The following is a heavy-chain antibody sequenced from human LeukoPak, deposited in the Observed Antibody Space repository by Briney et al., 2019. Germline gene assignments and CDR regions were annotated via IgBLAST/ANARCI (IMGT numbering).Heavy chain of an antibody. J-gene: IGHJ4*02. Sequence: PGGSLRLSCEASGFSFNTHWMNWVRQTPGKGLEWMANISPDGSEEFYVDSLKGRFTISRDNAKNLVYLQMNNLRAEDTAVYYSSGRSGFSSIYWGQGILVTVSS. V-gene: IGHV3-7*01. CDR3: SGRSGFSSIY. D-gene: IGHD2-2*01. CDR1: GFSFNTHW. CDR2: ISPDGSEE.